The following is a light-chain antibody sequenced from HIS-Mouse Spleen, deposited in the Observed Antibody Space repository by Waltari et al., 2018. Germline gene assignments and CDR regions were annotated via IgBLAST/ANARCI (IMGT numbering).Light chain of an antibody. CDR2: VDS. CDR3: QVWDSSSDHVV. J-gene: IGLJ2*01. CDR1: NIGSKS. V-gene: IGLV3-21*02. Sequence: SYVLTQPPSVSVAPGQTARITCGGNNIGSKSVHGYQQKPGKAPVLVVYVDSDRPSGTQELFEGSLSGKTTTCTISRVVTGEEAAYACQVWDSSSDHVVFGGGAELAVL.